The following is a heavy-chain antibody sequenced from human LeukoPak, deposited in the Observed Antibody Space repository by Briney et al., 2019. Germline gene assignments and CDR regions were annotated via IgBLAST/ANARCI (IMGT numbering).Heavy chain of an antibody. CDR3: ATDGVVVPAEDAFDI. V-gene: IGHV1-24*01. D-gene: IGHD2-2*01. CDR1: GYTLTELS. Sequence: ASVKVSCKVSGYTLTELSMHWVRPAPGKGLEWMGGFDPEDGETIYAQKFQGRVTMTEDTSTDTAYMELSSLRSEDTAVYYCATDGVVVPAEDAFDIWGQGTMVTVAS. J-gene: IGHJ3*02. CDR2: FDPEDGET.